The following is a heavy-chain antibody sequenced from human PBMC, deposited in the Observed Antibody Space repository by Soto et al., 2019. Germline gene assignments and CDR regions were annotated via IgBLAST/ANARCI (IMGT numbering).Heavy chain of an antibody. CDR2: ISFDGNNK. V-gene: IGHV3-30-3*01. D-gene: IGHD5-12*01. J-gene: IGHJ4*02. CDR1: GFTFIGYT. CDR3: ARDGPDGYIGFDS. Sequence: GGSLRLSCADSGFTFIGYTMHWVRQAPGKGLEWVAIISFDGNNKFYADSVKGRFTISRDNSRNTLYLQMNSLRAEDTAVYYCARDGPDGYIGFDSWGQGTLVTVSS.